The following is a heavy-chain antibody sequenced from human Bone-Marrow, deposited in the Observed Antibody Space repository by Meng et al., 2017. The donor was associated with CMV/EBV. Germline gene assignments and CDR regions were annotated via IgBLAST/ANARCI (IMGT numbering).Heavy chain of an antibody. J-gene: IGHJ4*02. V-gene: IGHV4-39*01. CDR1: GGSISSSSYY. CDR3: ARMEGEAAGTLGY. D-gene: IGHD6-13*01. CDR2: IYYSGST. Sequence: SETLSLTCTVSGGSISSSSYYWGWIRQPPGKGLEWIGSIYYSGSTYYNPSLKSRVTTSVDTSKNQFSLKLSSVTAADTAVYYCARMEGEAAGTLGYWGQGTLVTVSS.